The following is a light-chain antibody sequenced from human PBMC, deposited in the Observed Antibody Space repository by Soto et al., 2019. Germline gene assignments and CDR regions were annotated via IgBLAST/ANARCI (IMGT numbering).Light chain of an antibody. J-gene: IGKJ3*01. V-gene: IGKV3-20*01. Sequence: EVVLTHSPGTLSLSPGERATLSCRASQSVSSSYLAWYQQKPGQAPSLLIYGASSRATGIPDRFSGSGSGTDFILTINRLEPEDFALYYCQHYDDSSGFTFGPGTKVDIK. CDR3: QHYDDSSGFT. CDR2: GAS. CDR1: QSVSSSY.